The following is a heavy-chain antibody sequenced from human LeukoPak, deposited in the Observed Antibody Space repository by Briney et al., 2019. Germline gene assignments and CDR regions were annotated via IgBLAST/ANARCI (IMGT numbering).Heavy chain of an antibody. D-gene: IGHD6-19*01. CDR1: GYSFTSYW. CDR2: IYPGDSDT. CDR3: ARHYSPYSSGWYWFDP. J-gene: IGHJ5*02. Sequence: GESLKISCKGSGYSFTSYWIGWVRQMPGKGLEWMGIIYPGDSDTRYSPSFRGQVTISANKSISTAYLQWSSLKASGTAMYYCARHYSPYSSGWYWFDPWGQGTLVTVSS. V-gene: IGHV5-51*01.